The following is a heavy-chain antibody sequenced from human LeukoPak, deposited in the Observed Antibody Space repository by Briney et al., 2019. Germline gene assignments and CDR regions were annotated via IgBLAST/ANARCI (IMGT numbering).Heavy chain of an antibody. J-gene: IGHJ4*02. CDR1: GFTFSSYW. CDR3: ARDPYYYGSGSYFDY. D-gene: IGHD3-10*01. CDR2: IKQDGSEK. V-gene: IGHV3-7*01. Sequence: GGSLRLSCAASGFTFSSYWMSWVRQAPGKGLEGVANIKQDGSEKYYVDSVKGRFTISRDNAKNSLYLQMNSLRAEDTAVYYCARDPYYYGSGSYFDYWGQGTLVTVSS.